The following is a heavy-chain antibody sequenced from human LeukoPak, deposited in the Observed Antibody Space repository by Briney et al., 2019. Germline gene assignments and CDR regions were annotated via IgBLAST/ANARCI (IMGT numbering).Heavy chain of an antibody. CDR3: ARDRTGTTFDY. Sequence: ASVKVSCKASGYIFTDYFMQWVRQAPGQGLEWMGWISAYNGNTNYAQKLQGRVTMTTDTSTSTAYMELRSLRSDDTAVYYCARDRTGTTFDYWGQGTLVTVSS. CDR1: GYIFTDYF. J-gene: IGHJ4*02. CDR2: ISAYNGNT. V-gene: IGHV1-18*04. D-gene: IGHD1-14*01.